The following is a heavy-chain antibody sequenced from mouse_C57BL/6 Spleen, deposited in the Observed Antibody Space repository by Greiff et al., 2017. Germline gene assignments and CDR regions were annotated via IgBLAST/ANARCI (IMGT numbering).Heavy chain of an antibody. CDR3: ARLTTVEGLAY. D-gene: IGHD1-1*01. J-gene: IGHJ3*01. CDR1: GFTFSDYG. V-gene: IGHV5-15*04. Sequence: EVMLVASGGGLVQPGGSLKLSCAASGFTFSDYGMAWVRQAPWKGPEWVAFISNLAYSIYYADTVTGRFTLSRENAKNTLYLEMSSLRSEDTAMYYCARLTTVEGLAYWGQGTLVTVSA. CDR2: ISNLAYSI.